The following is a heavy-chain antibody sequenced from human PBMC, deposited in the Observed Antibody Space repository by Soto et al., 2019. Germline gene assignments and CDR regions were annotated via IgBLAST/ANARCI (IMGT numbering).Heavy chain of an antibody. J-gene: IGHJ4*02. D-gene: IGHD3-22*01. Sequence: RLSCAASGFTFSSYSMNWVRQAPGKGLEWVSSISSSSSYIYYADSVKGRFTISRDNAKNSLYLQMNSLRAEDTAVYYCARDHQSHDSSGYSGYWGQGTLVTVSS. CDR2: ISSSSSYI. V-gene: IGHV3-21*01. CDR3: ARDHQSHDSSGYSGY. CDR1: GFTFSSYS.